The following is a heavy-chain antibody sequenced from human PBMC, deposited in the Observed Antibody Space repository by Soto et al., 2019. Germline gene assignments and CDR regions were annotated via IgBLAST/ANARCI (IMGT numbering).Heavy chain of an antibody. CDR1: GGTFSSYA. D-gene: IGHD3-22*01. CDR2: IIPIFGTA. J-gene: IGHJ5*02. CDR3: ARDLQDSRGWGWFDP. Sequence: QVQLVQSGAEVKKPGSSVKVSCKASGGTFSSYAISWVRQAPGQGLEWMGGIIPIFGTATYAQKFQGRVTITADEAKSTAYMELSSLRSEDTAVYYCARDLQDSRGWGWFDPWGQGTLVTVSS. V-gene: IGHV1-69*01.